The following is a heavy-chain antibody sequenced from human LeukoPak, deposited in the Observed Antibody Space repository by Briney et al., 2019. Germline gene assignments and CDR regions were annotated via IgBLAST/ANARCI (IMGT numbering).Heavy chain of an antibody. D-gene: IGHD5-18*01. CDR3: ARGGYSYGWYYYYGMDV. CDR2: INHSGST. J-gene: IGHJ6*02. Sequence: SETLSLTCAVYGGSFSGYYWSWIRQPPGKGLEWIGEINHSGSTNYNPSLKSRVTISVDTSKNQFSLKLSSVTAADTAVYYCARGGYSYGWYYYYGMDVWGRGTTVTVSS. V-gene: IGHV4-34*01. CDR1: GGSFSGYY.